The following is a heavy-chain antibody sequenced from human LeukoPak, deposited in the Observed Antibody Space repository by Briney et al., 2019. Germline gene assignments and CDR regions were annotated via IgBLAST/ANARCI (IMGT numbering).Heavy chain of an antibody. CDR1: GFTFSSYS. J-gene: IGHJ4*02. V-gene: IGHV3-48*04. CDR2: ISSSSSTI. D-gene: IGHD2-8*01. Sequence: PGGSLRLSCAASGFTFSSYSINWVRQAPGKGLEWVSYISSSSSTIYYADSVKGRFTISRDNAKNSLYLQMNSLRAEDTAVYYCARRYCTNGVCRNFDYWGQGTLVTVSS. CDR3: ARRYCTNGVCRNFDY.